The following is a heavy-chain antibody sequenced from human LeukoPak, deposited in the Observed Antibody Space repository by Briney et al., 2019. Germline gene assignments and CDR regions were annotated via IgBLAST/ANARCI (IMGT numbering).Heavy chain of an antibody. CDR2: ISAYTGNT. D-gene: IGHD2-2*01. V-gene: IGHV1-18*01. CDR1: GYIFSTYG. CDR3: ARDDRGSCSSTTCPYFDY. Sequence: GASVKVSCKASGYIFSTYGLSWVRQAPGQGLERMGWISAYTGNTIYAQKFQGRVTMTTDTSTDTAYMELRSLRSDDTAVYYCARDDRGSCSSTTCPYFDYWGQGTLVTVSS. J-gene: IGHJ4*02.